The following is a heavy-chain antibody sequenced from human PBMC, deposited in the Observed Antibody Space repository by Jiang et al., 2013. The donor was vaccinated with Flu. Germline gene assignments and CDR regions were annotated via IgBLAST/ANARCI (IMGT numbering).Heavy chain of an antibody. V-gene: IGHV7-4-1*02. CDR3: ARRDYDILTGYGDFDY. CDR1: GYTFSTYA. J-gene: IGHJ4*02. Sequence: QSGSELKKPGASVKVSCEASGYTFSTYAMNWVRQAPGQGLEWMGWINTNTGNPTYAQGFTGRFVFSLDTSVSTAYLQISSLKAEDTAVYYCARRDYDILTGYGDFDYWGQGTLVTVSS. CDR2: INTNTGNP. D-gene: IGHD3-9*01.